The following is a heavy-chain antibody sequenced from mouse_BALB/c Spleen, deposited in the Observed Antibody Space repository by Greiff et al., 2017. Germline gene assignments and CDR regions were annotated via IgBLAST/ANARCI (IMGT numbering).Heavy chain of an antibody. CDR2: ILPGSGST. J-gene: IGHJ2*01. CDR1: GYTFSSYW. D-gene: IGHD2-1*01. CDR3: ARSKHYGNSFDY. Sequence: QVHVKHSGAELMKPGASVKISCKATGYTFSSYWIEWVKQRPGHGLEWIGEILPGSGSTNYNEKFKGKATFTADTSSNTAYMQLSSLTSEDSAVYYCARSKHYGNSFDYWGQGTTLTVSS. V-gene: IGHV1-9*01.